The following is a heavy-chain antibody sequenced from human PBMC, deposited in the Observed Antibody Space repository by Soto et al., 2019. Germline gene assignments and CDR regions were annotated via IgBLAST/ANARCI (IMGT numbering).Heavy chain of an antibody. CDR3: ARHVSGGSGDSFFDY. J-gene: IGHJ4*02. CDR1: GGSITSHY. CDR2: IYYSGST. D-gene: IGHD2-15*01. Sequence: QVQLQESGPGLVKPSETLSLTCTVSGGSITSHYWSWIRQPPGKGLEWIGYIYYSGSTNPNPSPKTLVTVSLDTSKNQFSLRLSSVTAADTAVYYCARHVSGGSGDSFFDYWGQGTLVTVSS. V-gene: IGHV4-59*08.